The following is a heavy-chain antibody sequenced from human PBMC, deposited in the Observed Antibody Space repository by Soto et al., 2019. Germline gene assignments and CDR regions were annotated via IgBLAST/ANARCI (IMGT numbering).Heavy chain of an antibody. CDR1: VFTFSNYA. Sequence: WGSLRISCAPYVFTFSNYAMPWGRQAPGKRPDLVAVISYDGTNQYYADSVKGRFTISRDNSNNTLFLQMNSLRADDTAVYYCWKRQQPYCSGGTCLTRPPLDCWGQGTLVTGSS. J-gene: IGHJ4*02. V-gene: IGHV3-30*18. CDR3: WKRQQPYCSGGTCLTRPPLDC. CDR2: ISYDGTNQ. D-gene: IGHD2-15*01.